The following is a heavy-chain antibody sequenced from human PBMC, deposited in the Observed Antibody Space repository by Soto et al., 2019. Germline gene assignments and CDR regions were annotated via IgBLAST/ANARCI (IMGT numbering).Heavy chain of an antibody. CDR2: IIPIFGTA. Sequence: QVQLVQSGAEVQKPGSSVKVSCKASGGTFSSYAISWVRQAPGQGLEWMGGIIPIFGTANYAQKFQGRVTITADESTSTAYMELSSLRSEDTAVYYCARDPNLVVVPAASIGDYYYGMDVWGQGTTVTVSS. V-gene: IGHV1-69*01. CDR3: ARDPNLVVVPAASIGDYYYGMDV. J-gene: IGHJ6*02. D-gene: IGHD2-2*01. CDR1: GGTFSSYA.